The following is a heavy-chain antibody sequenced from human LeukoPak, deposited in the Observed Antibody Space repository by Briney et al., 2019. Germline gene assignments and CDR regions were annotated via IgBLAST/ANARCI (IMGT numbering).Heavy chain of an antibody. J-gene: IGHJ5*02. V-gene: IGHV4-34*01. Sequence: SETLSLTCAVYGGSFSGYYWSWIRQPPGKGLEWIGEINHSGSTNYNPSLKSRVTISVDTSKNQFSLKLSSVTAADTAVYYCASDSPKPANWFDPWGQGTLVTVSS. CDR3: ASDSPKPANWFDP. CDR2: INHSGST. D-gene: IGHD2-21*01. CDR1: GGSFSGYY.